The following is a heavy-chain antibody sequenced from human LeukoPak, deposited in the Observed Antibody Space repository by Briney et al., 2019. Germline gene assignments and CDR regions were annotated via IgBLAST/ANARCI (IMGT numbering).Heavy chain of an antibody. CDR1: GGSFSGYY. CDR3: ARGCVGYCSSTSCYLSWFDP. V-gene: IGHV4-34*01. D-gene: IGHD2-2*01. J-gene: IGHJ5*02. CDR2: INHRGST. Sequence: PSETLSLTCAVYGGSFSGYYWSWIRQPPGKGLEWIGEINHRGSTNYNPSLKSRVTISVDTSKNQFSLKLSSVTAADTAVYYCARGCVGYCSSTSCYLSWFDPWGQGTLVTVSS.